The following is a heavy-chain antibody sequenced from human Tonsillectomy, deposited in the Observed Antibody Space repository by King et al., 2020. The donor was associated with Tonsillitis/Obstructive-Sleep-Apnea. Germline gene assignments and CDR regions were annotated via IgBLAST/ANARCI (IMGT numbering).Heavy chain of an antibody. V-gene: IGHV3-21*01. CDR3: AQTGTDGGADY. J-gene: IGHJ4*02. D-gene: IGHD7-27*01. CDR2: ISSSGIYI. CDR1: GFTFSSYG. Sequence: VQLVESGGGLVKPGGSLRLSCGASGFTFSSYGMTWVRQAPGKGLEWVSSISSSGIYIFYADSVKGRFTISRDNAMNSLYLHMNSLRAEDTAVYYCAQTGTDGGADYWGQGILVTVSS.